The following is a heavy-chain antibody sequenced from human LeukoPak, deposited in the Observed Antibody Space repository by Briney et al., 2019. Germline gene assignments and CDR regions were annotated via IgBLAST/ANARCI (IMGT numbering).Heavy chain of an antibody. CDR1: GCTFTSYD. D-gene: IGHD1-7*01. Sequence: GASVKVSCKASGCTFTSYDINWVRQATGQGLEWMGWMNPNSGNTSYAQKFQGRVTMTRNTSISTAYMELSSLRSEDTAEYYCAREPFLELRHWGQGTLVTVSS. CDR3: AREPFLELRH. V-gene: IGHV1-8*01. J-gene: IGHJ4*02. CDR2: MNPNSGNT.